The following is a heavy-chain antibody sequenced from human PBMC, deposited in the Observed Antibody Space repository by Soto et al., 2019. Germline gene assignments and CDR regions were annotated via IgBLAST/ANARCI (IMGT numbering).Heavy chain of an antibody. Sequence: SETLCLTYTVSGGSIRGFYGSWSRKSAGKGLEWIGCIYATGTTDYNPSLKSRVMMSVDTSKKQFSLKLRSVTAADTAVYYCVRDGTKTLRDWFDPWGQGISVTVSS. D-gene: IGHD1-1*01. CDR1: GGSIRGFY. CDR3: VRDGTKTLRDWFDP. V-gene: IGHV4-4*07. J-gene: IGHJ5*02. CDR2: IYATGTT.